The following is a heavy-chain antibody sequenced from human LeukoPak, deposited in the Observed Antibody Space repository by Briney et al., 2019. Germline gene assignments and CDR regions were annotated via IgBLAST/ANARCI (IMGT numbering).Heavy chain of an antibody. D-gene: IGHD3-10*01. CDR1: GGSISSYY. V-gene: IGHV4-59*12. CDR3: ARDSGTTGEVKFDP. CDR2: IYYSGST. J-gene: IGHJ5*02. Sequence: SETLSLTCTVSGGSISSYYWSWIRQPPGKGLEWIGYIYYSGSTNYNPSLKSRVTISVETSKNQFSLKLSSVTAADTAVYYCARDSGTTGEVKFDPWGQGTLVTVSS.